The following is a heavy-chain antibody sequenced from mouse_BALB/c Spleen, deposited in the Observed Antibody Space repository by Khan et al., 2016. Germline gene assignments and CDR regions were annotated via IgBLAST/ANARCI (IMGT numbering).Heavy chain of an antibody. CDR1: GFTFSNYW. V-gene: IGHV6-6*02. CDR3: WLLL. D-gene: IGHD1-2*01. J-gene: IGHJ2*01. Sequence: EVKLEGSGGGLVQPGGSMKLSCVASGFTFSNYWMNWVRQSPEKGLEWVAEIRLKSDDYVTNYAESVKGRFTISRDDSKSSVYLQMNNLRAEDTGIYYCWLLLWGQGTTLPVSS. CDR2: IRLKSDDYVT.